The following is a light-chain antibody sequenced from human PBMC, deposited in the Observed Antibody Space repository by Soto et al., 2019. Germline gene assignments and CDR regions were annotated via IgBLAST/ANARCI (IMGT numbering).Light chain of an antibody. J-gene: IGLJ1*01. V-gene: IGLV1-40*01. CDR2: CNG. Sequence: QSALTQPPSVSGAPGQRVTMSCTGSSSNIGAGFDVHWYQQLPGTAPKLLIWCNGNRPSGVPDRFSGSKSGTSASLAITGLQAEDEADYYCQSYDSSLSGYVFGTGTKLTVL. CDR1: SSNIGAGFD. CDR3: QSYDSSLSGYV.